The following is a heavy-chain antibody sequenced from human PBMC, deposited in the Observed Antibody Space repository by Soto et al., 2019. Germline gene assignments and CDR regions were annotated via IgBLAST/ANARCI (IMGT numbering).Heavy chain of an antibody. D-gene: IGHD3-22*01. J-gene: IGHJ5*02. V-gene: IGHV3-7*03. CDR3: ARDPLYDSSGYGWFDP. CDR1: GFTFSSYW. Sequence: GGSLRLSCAASGFTFSSYWMSWVRQAPGKGLEWVANIKQDGSEKYYVDSVKGRFTISRDNAKNSLYLQMNSLRAEDTAVYYCARDPLYDSSGYGWFDPWGQGTLVTVSS. CDR2: IKQDGSEK.